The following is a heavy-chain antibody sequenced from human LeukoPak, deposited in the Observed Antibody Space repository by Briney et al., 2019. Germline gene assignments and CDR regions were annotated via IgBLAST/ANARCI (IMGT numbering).Heavy chain of an antibody. Sequence: ASVKVSCKASGYTFTSYDINWVRQATGQGLEWMGWMNPNSGNTGYAQKFQGRVTMTRNTSISTAYMELSSLRSEDTAVYYCARAVPAAIFYYYYYMDVWGKGTTATVSS. CDR3: ARAVPAAIFYYYYYMDV. CDR1: GYTFTSYD. CDR2: MNPNSGNT. V-gene: IGHV1-8*01. D-gene: IGHD2-2*01. J-gene: IGHJ6*03.